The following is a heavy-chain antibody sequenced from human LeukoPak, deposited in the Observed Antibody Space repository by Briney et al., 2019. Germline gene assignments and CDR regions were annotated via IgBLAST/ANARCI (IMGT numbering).Heavy chain of an antibody. CDR1: GGSISSGSYY. Sequence: SETLSLTCTVSGGSISSGSYYWSWIRQPPGKGLEWIGYIYYSGSTNYNPSLKSRVTISVDTSKNQFSLKLSSVTAADTAVYYCARETRGYCSGGSCYSVGWFDPWGQGTLVTVSS. V-gene: IGHV4-61*01. CDR3: ARETRGYCSGGSCYSVGWFDP. D-gene: IGHD2-15*01. J-gene: IGHJ5*02. CDR2: IYYSGST.